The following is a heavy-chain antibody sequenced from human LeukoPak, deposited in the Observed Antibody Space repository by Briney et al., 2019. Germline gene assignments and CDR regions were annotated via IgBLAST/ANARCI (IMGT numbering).Heavy chain of an antibody. V-gene: IGHV1-46*01. Sequence: GASVKVSCKASGYTFTSYYMHWVRQAPGQGLEWMGIINPSGGSTSYAQKFQGRVTMTRDTSTSTVYMELSSLRSEDTAVYYCARDSAIFGVVTHDAFDIWGQGTMVTVSS. CDR1: GYTFTSYY. CDR2: INPSGGST. J-gene: IGHJ3*02. CDR3: ARDSAIFGVVTHDAFDI. D-gene: IGHD3-3*01.